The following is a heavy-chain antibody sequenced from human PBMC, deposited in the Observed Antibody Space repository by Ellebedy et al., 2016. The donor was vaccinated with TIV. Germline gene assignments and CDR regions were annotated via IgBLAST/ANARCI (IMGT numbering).Heavy chain of an antibody. D-gene: IGHD1-1*01. J-gene: IGHJ4*02. CDR2: INPNSGGT. Sequence: ASVKVSXKASGYTFTGYYMHWVRQAPGQGLEWMGWINPNSGGTNYAQKFQGWVTMTRDTSISTAYMELSRLRSDDTAVYYCARVPMPGKADYWGQGTLVIVSS. V-gene: IGHV1-2*04. CDR1: GYTFTGYY. CDR3: ARVPMPGKADY.